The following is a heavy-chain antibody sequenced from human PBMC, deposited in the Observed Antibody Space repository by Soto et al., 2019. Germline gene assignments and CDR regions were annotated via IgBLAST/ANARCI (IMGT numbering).Heavy chain of an antibody. D-gene: IGHD1-1*01. CDR3: AREGIDNWDGMDV. Sequence: SETLSLTCTVSGGSISSGDYYWSWIRQPPGKGLEWIGYIYYSGSTYYNPSLKSRVTTSVDTSKNQFSLKLSSVTAADTAVYYCAREGIDNWDGMDVWGQGTTVTVSS. CDR2: IYYSGST. V-gene: IGHV4-30-4*01. CDR1: GGSISSGDYY. J-gene: IGHJ6*02.